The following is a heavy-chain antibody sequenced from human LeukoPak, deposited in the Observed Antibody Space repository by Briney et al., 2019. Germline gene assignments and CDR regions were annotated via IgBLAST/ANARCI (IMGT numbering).Heavy chain of an antibody. J-gene: IGHJ4*01. V-gene: IGHV1-69*04. CDR2: IIPVLEMA. Sequence: SVKVSCKVPGGTFNTYGITWVRQAPGQGLEWMGRIIPVLEMATYAQKYEGRVKITADKSTTTIYLFLSSLTSDDTAVYYCARGRNYFDYWGQGSLVTVSS. CDR1: GGTFNTYG. CDR3: ARGRNYFDY.